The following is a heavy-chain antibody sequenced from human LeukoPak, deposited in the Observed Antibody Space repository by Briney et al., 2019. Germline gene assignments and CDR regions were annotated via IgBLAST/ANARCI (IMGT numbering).Heavy chain of an antibody. Sequence: EGSLRLSCVAAGFTFSTYWMHWVRQAPGKGLVWVSRINSDGSSISYADSVKGRFTISRDNAKNTLYLQMNGLRAEDTAVYYCARAWAVAGTGGYYWGQGTLVTVSS. V-gene: IGHV3-74*01. CDR3: ARAWAVAGTGGYY. D-gene: IGHD6-19*01. J-gene: IGHJ4*02. CDR2: INSDGSSI. CDR1: GFTFSTYW.